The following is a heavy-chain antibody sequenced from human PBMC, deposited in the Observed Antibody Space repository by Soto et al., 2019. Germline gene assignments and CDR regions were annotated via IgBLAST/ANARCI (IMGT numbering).Heavy chain of an antibody. CDR2: ISWNSGSI. J-gene: IGHJ4*02. Sequence: GGSLRLSCAASGFTFDDYAMHWVRQAPGKGLEWVSGISWNSGSIGYADSVKGRFTISRDNAKNTLYLQMNSLRAEDTAVYYCARAFYDYIWGSHYYFDYWGQGTLVTVSS. CDR1: GFTFDDYA. CDR3: ARAFYDYIWGSHYYFDY. D-gene: IGHD3-16*01. V-gene: IGHV3-9*01.